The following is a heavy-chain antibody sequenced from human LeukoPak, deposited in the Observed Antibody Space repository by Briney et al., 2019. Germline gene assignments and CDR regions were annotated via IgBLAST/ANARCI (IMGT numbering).Heavy chain of an antibody. J-gene: IGHJ4*02. Sequence: GGSLRLSCAASGFTFNIYGISWVRQAPGTGLEWVSSVGGGNDIHYADSVKGRFTGSRDDAKNTVYLQMNSLRAEDTAIYLCAKDATPRNLIGDHFDSWGQGTLVTVSS. CDR1: GFTFNIYG. D-gene: IGHD3-10*01. CDR3: AKDATPRNLIGDHFDS. V-gene: IGHV3-23*01. CDR2: VGGGNDI.